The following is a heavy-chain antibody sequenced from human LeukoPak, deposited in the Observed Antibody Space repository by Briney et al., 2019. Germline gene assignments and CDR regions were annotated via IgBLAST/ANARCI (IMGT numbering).Heavy chain of an antibody. CDR1: GFTFSSYG. J-gene: IGHJ4*02. V-gene: IGHV3-33*01. D-gene: IGHD2-15*01. CDR2: IWYDGSSK. Sequence: GGCLRLSCAASGFTFSSYGMHWVRQAPGKGLEWVALIWYDGSSKHYAGSVRGRFTISRDNSKNTLYLHLYSLRAEDTAVYYCARGGGRFDYWGQGTLVTVSS. CDR3: ARGGGRFDY.